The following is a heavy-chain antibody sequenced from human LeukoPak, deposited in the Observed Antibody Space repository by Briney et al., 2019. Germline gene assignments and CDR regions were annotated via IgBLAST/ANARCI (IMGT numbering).Heavy chain of an antibody. CDR3: ASALDCSSTSCSGRVAFDI. CDR1: GGTFSSYA. CDR2: IIPIFGSA. J-gene: IGHJ3*02. D-gene: IGHD2-2*01. V-gene: IGHV1-69*13. Sequence: ASVKVSCKASGGTFSSYAISWVRQAPGQGLEWMGGIIPIFGSANYAQKFQGRVTITADESTSTAYMELSSLISEDTAVYYCASALDCSSTSCSGRVAFDIWGQGTMVTVSS.